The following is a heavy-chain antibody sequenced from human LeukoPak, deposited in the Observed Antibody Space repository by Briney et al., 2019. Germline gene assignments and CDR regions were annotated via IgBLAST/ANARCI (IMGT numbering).Heavy chain of an antibody. J-gene: IGHJ2*01. Sequence: GGSLRLYCAASGFTLSNYWMTWVRQSPGKGLEWVANIKESETNYVDSLKGRFTISADNIRNSLYLHMNTLRVEDTAVYFCARAGAAAGTRRYFDVWGRGTLVSVSS. CDR1: GFTLSNYW. CDR3: ARAGAAAGTRRYFDV. D-gene: IGHD6-13*01. CDR2: IKESET. V-gene: IGHV3-7*01.